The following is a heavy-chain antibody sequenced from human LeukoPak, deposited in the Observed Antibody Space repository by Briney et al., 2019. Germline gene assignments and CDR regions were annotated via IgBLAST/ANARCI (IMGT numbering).Heavy chain of an antibody. D-gene: IGHD7-27*01. CDR1: GFTVSSNY. Sequence: GGSLRLSCAASGFTVSSNYMSWVRQAPGKGLEWVSGIYSAGSTYYADSVNGRFSISSDNSKNTLYLQMNSLRAEGTAVYYWARSLLRRDWGSSKADYWGQGTLVTVSS. CDR3: ARSLLRRDWGSSKADY. CDR2: IYSAGST. J-gene: IGHJ4*02. V-gene: IGHV3-66*01.